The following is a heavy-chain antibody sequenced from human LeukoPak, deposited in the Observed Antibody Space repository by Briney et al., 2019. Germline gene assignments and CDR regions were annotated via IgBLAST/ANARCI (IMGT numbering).Heavy chain of an antibody. Sequence: ASVKVSCKASGYTFTSYAMHWVRQAPGQRLEWMGWINAGNGNTKYSQEFQGRVTITRDTSASTAYMELSSLRSEDTAVYYCARGSSLVVSYDSSGYGDDYWGQGTLVTVSS. CDR2: INAGNGNT. J-gene: IGHJ4*02. V-gene: IGHV1-3*03. D-gene: IGHD3-22*01. CDR3: ARGSSLVVSYDSSGYGDDY. CDR1: GYTFTSYA.